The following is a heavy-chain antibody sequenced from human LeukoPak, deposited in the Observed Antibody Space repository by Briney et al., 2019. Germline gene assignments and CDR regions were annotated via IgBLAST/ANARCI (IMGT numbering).Heavy chain of an antibody. CDR2: ITPDGSGK. D-gene: IGHD3-10*01. J-gene: IGHJ6*02. Sequence: GGSLRLSCAASGFSFRDYWMSWVRRAPGKGLEWVADITPDGSGKTYMDSVKGRFTISRDNAKQSLYVQMDTLTAEDTAVYYCARGPRGSLRPPYGMDVWGQGTTVTVSS. CDR3: ARGPRGSLRPPYGMDV. V-gene: IGHV3-7*03. CDR1: GFSFRDYW.